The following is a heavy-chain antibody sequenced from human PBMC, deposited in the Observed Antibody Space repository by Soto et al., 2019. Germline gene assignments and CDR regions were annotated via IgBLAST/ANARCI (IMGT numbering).Heavy chain of an antibody. CDR1: GFTFNNKW. CDR3: ARGGAMGVDY. CDR2: IDGAAATT. V-gene: IGHV3-74*01. Sequence: PGGSLRLSCTASGFTFNNKWMHWVRQAPGKGLVWLSRIDGAAATTNYADSVKGRFTISRDNAKNIVFLHVNGLTDEDTAVYYCARGGAMGVDYCGQGTLVTVYS. J-gene: IGHJ4*02. D-gene: IGHD1-26*01.